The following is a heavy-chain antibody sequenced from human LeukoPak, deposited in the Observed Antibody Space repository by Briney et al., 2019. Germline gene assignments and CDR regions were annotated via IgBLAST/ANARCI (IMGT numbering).Heavy chain of an antibody. D-gene: IGHD5-18*01. V-gene: IGHV3-23*01. CDR1: GFTFGSHA. J-gene: IGHJ4*02. CDR2: IFGSGGSP. CDR3: GKTTVGYSSGQKPAWPVDF. Sequence: GGSLRLSCEASGFTFGSHAMYWVRQAPGKGLEWVAGIFGSGGSPHYTDSVKGRFTISRDNPRNTVYLQINSLRDDDTAVYYCGKTTVGYSSGQKPAWPVDFWGQGTLVTVSS.